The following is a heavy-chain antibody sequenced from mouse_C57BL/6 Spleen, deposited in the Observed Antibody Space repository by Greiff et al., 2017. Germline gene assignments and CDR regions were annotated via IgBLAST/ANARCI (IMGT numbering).Heavy chain of an antibody. CDR1: GFTFSDYG. J-gene: IGHJ1*03. D-gene: IGHD4-1*01. Sequence: EVQGVESGGGLVQPGGSLKLSCAASGFTFSDYGMAWVRQAPRKGPEWVAFISNLAYSIYYADTVTGRFTISRENAKNTLYLEMSSLRSEDTAMYDCARQGDWDEYFDVWGTGTTVTVAS. CDR2: ISNLAYSI. CDR3: ARQGDWDEYFDV. V-gene: IGHV5-15*01.